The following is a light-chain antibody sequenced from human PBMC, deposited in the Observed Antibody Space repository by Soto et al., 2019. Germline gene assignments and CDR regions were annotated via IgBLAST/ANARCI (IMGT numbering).Light chain of an antibody. V-gene: IGKV1-39*01. CDR1: QSINSY. CDR2: SAS. Sequence: DIQMTQSPSSLSASVGDRVTVSCRASQSINSYLNWYQQKPGKAPTLLIYSASSLEEVVPSRFSGSGSGTEFTLTISSLQPEDFSTYSCQQTYTTPYTFGQGTKLEIK. J-gene: IGKJ2*01. CDR3: QQTYTTPYT.